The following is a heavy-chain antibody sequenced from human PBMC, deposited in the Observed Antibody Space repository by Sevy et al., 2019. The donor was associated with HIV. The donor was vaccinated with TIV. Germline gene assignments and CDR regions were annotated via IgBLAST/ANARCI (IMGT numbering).Heavy chain of an antibody. CDR1: GFSFSTYW. V-gene: IGHV3-7*01. J-gene: IGHJ4*02. Sequence: GGSLRLSCAASGFSFSTYWMTWVRQAPGKGLEWVATMNQDGTERDYVDSVKGRFTISRDNTKTSLFLQMNGLSAEDTGVYYCVRGGLGGFSYSLDCWGQGTLVTVSS. CDR2: MNQDGTER. CDR3: VRGGLGGFSYSLDC. D-gene: IGHD3-16*01.